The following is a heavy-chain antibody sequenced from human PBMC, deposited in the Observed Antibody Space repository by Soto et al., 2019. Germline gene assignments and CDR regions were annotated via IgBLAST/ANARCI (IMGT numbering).Heavy chain of an antibody. D-gene: IGHD3-22*01. CDR2: INPNSGGT. J-gene: IGHJ6*02. Sequence: ASVKVSCKASGYTFTGYYMHWVRQAPGQGLEWMGWINPNSGGTNYAQKFQGWVTMTRDTSISTAYMELSRLRSDDTAVYYCAREVERITMIVVVGRRYYGMDVWG. V-gene: IGHV1-2*04. CDR3: AREVERITMIVVVGRRYYGMDV. CDR1: GYTFTGYY.